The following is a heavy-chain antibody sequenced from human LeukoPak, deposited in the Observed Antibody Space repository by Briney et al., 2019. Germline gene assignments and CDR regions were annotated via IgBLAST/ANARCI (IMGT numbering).Heavy chain of an antibody. CDR3: AREAYQLLNAVDY. CDR1: RYTFTGYY. V-gene: IGHV1-2*02. Sequence: ASVKVSCKASRYTFTGYYMHWVRQAPGQGLEWMGWINPNSGGTNYAQRFQGRVTMTRDTSISTAYMELSRLRSDDTAVYYCAREAYQLLNAVDYWGQGTLVTVSS. J-gene: IGHJ4*02. D-gene: IGHD2-2*01. CDR2: INPNSGGT.